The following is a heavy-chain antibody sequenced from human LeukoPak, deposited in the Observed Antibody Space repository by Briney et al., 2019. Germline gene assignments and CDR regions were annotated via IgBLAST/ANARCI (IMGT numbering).Heavy chain of an antibody. CDR1: GYTFTSYW. CDR3: ARLGYCSRGTCYAFDY. Sequence: GESLKISCKGSGYTFTSYWIGWVRQMPGKGLEWMGIIYPGDSDTRYSPSFQGQVTMSADKSITTAYLQWSSLKASDTAVYYCARLGYCSRGTCYAFDYWGRGTLVTVSS. V-gene: IGHV5-51*01. D-gene: IGHD2-2*01. J-gene: IGHJ4*02. CDR2: IYPGDSDT.